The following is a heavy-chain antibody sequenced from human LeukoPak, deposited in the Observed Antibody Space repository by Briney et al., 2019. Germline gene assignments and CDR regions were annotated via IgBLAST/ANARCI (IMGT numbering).Heavy chain of an antibody. CDR3: ARDSGCSGGSCYVSLNWFDP. CDR2: IYYSGST. V-gene: IGHV4-39*07. D-gene: IGHD2-15*01. Sequence: PSETLSLTCTVSGGSISSSSYYWGWIRQPPGKGLEWIGSIYYSGSTYYNPSLKSRATISVDTSKYQFSLKLSSVTAADTAVYYCARDSGCSGGSCYVSLNWFDPWGQGTLVTVSS. CDR1: GGSISSSSYY. J-gene: IGHJ5*02.